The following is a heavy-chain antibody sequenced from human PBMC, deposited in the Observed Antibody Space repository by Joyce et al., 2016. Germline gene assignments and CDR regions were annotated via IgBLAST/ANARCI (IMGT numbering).Heavy chain of an antibody. D-gene: IGHD2-21*02. V-gene: IGHV1-46*01. Sequence: QVQLVQSGAEVKRPGASVRISCKASGYTFTSYSVHWVRPAPGQGLEGMGMIDPSGGSTTYAQRFQGRIIMTRDTSTSTVYMKLNSQRSEDTAVYYCASRGTSNISDHYYGMDVWGQGTTVTVSS. CDR2: IDPSGGST. CDR3: ASRGTSNISDHYYGMDV. J-gene: IGHJ6*02. CDR1: GYTFTSYS.